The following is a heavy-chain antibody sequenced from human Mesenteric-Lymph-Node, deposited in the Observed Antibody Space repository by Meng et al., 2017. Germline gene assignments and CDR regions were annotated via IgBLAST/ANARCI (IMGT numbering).Heavy chain of an antibody. V-gene: IGHV4-34*01. D-gene: IGHD2/OR15-2a*01. Sequence: QLQLQRSGPGLVKASETLSLTCAVYGGSFSGYYWSWIRQPPGKGLEWIGEINHSGSTNYNPSLKSRVTISVDTSKNQFSLKLSSVTAADTAVYYCARGFLSFVRVFDYWGQGTLVTVSS. J-gene: IGHJ4*02. CDR3: ARGFLSFVRVFDY. CDR2: INHSGST. CDR1: GGSFSGYY.